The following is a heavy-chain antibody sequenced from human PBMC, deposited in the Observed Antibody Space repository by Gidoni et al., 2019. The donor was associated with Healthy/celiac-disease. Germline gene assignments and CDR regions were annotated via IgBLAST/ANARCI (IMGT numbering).Heavy chain of an antibody. CDR2: INHSGST. J-gene: IGHJ4*02. V-gene: IGHV4-34*01. Sequence: QVQLQQWGAGLLKPSETLSLTCAVYGGSFSGYYWSWIRQPPGKGLEWIGEINHSGSTNYNPSLKSRVTISVDTSKNQFSLKLSSVTAADTAVYYCARGLLGSGSYFYWGQGTLVTVSS. CDR3: ARGLLGSGSYFY. D-gene: IGHD1-26*01. CDR1: GGSFSGYY.